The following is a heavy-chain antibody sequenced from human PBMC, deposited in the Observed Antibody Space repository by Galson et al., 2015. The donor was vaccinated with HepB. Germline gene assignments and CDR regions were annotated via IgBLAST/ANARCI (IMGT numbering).Heavy chain of an antibody. V-gene: IGHV1-18*01. Sequence: SVKVSCKASGYTFSQYGMSWVRQAPGHGLEWMGWISGYNVNTNYAQSFQGRVTMTTDTSTTTVYMELRSLRSDDTAVYYCARARSGTSDPDHWGQGTLVTVSS. CDR1: GYTFSQYG. CDR3: ARARSGTSDPDH. CDR2: ISGYNVNT. J-gene: IGHJ5*02.